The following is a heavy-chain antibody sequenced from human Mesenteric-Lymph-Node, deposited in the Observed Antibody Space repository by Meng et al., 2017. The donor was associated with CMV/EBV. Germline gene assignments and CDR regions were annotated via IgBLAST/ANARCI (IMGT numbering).Heavy chain of an antibody. J-gene: IGHJ6*02. Sequence: ASVKVSCKASGYTFTDHYMHWVRQAPGQGLEWMGWINPNSGGIKYAQKFQGRVTMTRDTSISTAYMELSGLRSNDTAVYYCARYSTIFGVVTTSPNYYYYGMDVWGQGTTVTVSS. V-gene: IGHV1-2*02. CDR2: INPNSGGI. D-gene: IGHD3-3*01. CDR3: ARYSTIFGVVTTSPNYYYYGMDV. CDR1: GYTFTDHY.